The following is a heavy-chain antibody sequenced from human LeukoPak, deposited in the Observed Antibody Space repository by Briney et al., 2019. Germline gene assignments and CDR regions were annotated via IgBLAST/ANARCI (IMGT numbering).Heavy chain of an antibody. CDR1: GFTFSHAW. J-gene: IGHJ5*02. D-gene: IGHD1-1*01. V-gene: IGHV3-15*01. CDR2: IKSKTDGGTT. Sequence: GGSLRLSCAASGFTFSHAWMSWVRQAPGKGLEWVGRIKSKTDGGTTDYAAPVKGRFTISRDDSKNTLYLQMNSLKTEDTAVYYCTTVPGYRDNWFDPWGQGTLVTVSS. CDR3: TTVPGYRDNWFDP.